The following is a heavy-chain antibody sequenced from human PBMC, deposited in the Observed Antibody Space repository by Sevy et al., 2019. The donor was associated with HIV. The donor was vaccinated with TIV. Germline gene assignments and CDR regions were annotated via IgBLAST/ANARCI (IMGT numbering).Heavy chain of an antibody. CDR3: ARVVPAARCYYYYYGMDV. V-gene: IGHV3-33*01. CDR2: IWYDGSNK. J-gene: IGHJ6*02. Sequence: GGSLRLSCAASGFTFSSYGMHWVRQAPGKGLEWVAVIWYDGSNKYYADSVKGRFTISRDNSKNTLYLQMNSLRAEDTAVYYCARVVPAARCYYYYYGMDVWGQGTTVTVSS. CDR1: GFTFSSYG. D-gene: IGHD2-2*01.